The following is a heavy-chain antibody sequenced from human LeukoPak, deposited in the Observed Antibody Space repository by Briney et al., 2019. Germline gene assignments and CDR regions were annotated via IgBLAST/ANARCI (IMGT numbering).Heavy chain of an antibody. CDR1: GFTFSSNW. CDR3: ARSDYYDSSGQDY. J-gene: IGHJ4*02. CDR2: ISYDGSNK. D-gene: IGHD3-22*01. Sequence: GGSLRLSCAASGFTFSSNWMHWVRQAPGKGLEWVAVISYDGSNKYYADSVKGRFTISRDNSKNTLYLQMNSLRAEDTAVYYCARSDYYDSSGQDYWGQGTLVTVSS. V-gene: IGHV3-30*19.